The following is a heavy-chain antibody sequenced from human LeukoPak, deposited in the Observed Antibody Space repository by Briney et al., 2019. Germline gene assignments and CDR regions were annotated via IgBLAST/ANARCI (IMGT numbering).Heavy chain of an antibody. D-gene: IGHD2-15*01. CDR1: GYTFTSYA. J-gene: IGHJ4*02. CDR3: ARQYCSGGSCRSYYFDY. CDR2: INAGNGNT. V-gene: IGHV1-3*01. Sequence: ASVKVSCKASGYTFTSYAMHWVRQAPGQRLEWMGWINAGNGNTKYSQKFQGRVTITRDTSASTAYMELSSLRSEDTAVFYCARQYCSGGSCRSYYFDYWGQGTLVTVSS.